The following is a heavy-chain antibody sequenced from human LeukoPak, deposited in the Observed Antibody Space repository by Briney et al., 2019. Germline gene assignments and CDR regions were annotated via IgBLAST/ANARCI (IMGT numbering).Heavy chain of an antibody. J-gene: IGHJ6*03. CDR1: GFTFSSYA. V-gene: IGHV3-30*01. CDR2: ISYDGSNK. CDR3: ARVGSSSSPYYYYYMDV. Sequence: GRSLRLSCAASGFTFSSYAMHWVRQTPGKGLEWVAVISYDGSNKYYADSVKGRFTISRDNSKNTLYLQMNSLRAEDTAVYYCARVGSSSSPYYYYYMDVWGKGTTVTVSS. D-gene: IGHD6-6*01.